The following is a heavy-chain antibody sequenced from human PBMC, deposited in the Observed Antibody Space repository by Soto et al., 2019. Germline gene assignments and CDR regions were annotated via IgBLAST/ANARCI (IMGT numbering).Heavy chain of an antibody. V-gene: IGHV2-26*01. CDR2: IFSNDEK. J-gene: IGHJ4*02. CDR1: GFSLSNARMG. Sequence: QVTLKESGPVLVKPTETLTLTCTVSGFSLSNARMGVSWIRQPPGKALEWLAHIFSNDEKSYSTSLKSRLTISKDTSKSQVVLTMTNMDPVDTATYYCALIVGYDTNFDYWGQGTLVTVSS. CDR3: ALIVGYDTNFDY. D-gene: IGHD5-12*01.